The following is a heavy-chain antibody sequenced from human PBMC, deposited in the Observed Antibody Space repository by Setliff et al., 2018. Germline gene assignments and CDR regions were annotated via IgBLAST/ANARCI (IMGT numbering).Heavy chain of an antibody. Sequence: KTSETLSLTCIVSGESIDPVATGNHYWNWIRQPVGKGLEWIGHIFLTGSTDYDPSFRSRATISLDMSKNEFYLSLTSVTAEDTAVYYCARMSGFQYIDVWDKGTTVTVSS. CDR3: ARMSGFQYIDV. D-gene: IGHD3-3*01. CDR1: GESIDPVATGNHY. CDR2: IFLTGST. J-gene: IGHJ6*03. V-gene: IGHV4-61*09.